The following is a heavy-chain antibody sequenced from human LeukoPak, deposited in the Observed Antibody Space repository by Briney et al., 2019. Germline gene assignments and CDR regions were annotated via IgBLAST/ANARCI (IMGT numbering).Heavy chain of an antibody. CDR3: ARQKYSGSSLDY. V-gene: IGHV3-33*01. CDR1: GLTFSSYD. CDR2: ISYDGSNK. J-gene: IGHJ4*02. D-gene: IGHD6-6*01. Sequence: GGSLRLSCAASGLTFSSYDMHWVRQAPGKGLERVSLISYDGSNKYYADSVKGRFTISRDNSRSTLYLQMSSLGAEDTAVYYCARQKYSGSSLDYWGQGTLATVSS.